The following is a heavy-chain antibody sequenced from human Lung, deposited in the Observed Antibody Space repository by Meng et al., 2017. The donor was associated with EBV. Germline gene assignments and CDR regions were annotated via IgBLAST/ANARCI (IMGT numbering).Heavy chain of an antibody. Sequence: IPLKCAGPTLVKPPRTLPVTCSFSGFSLTTGGVCVGWIRQPPGKALEWLAIVNWDDNKFYSPSLKSRLTVTKDTSENQVVLTMTNLDPADTATYYCAHRLIGGAFDYWGQGILVTVSS. D-gene: IGHD3-16*01. CDR1: GFSLTTGGVC. CDR3: AHRLIGGAFDY. J-gene: IGHJ4*02. V-gene: IGHV2-5*02. CDR2: VNWDDNK.